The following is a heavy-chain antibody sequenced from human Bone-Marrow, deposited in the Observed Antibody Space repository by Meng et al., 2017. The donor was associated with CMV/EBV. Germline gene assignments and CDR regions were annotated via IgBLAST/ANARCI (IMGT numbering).Heavy chain of an antibody. D-gene: IGHD2-2*01. CDR2: ISSSGSTI. Sequence: GGSLRLSCAASGFTFSSYEMNWVRQAPGKGLEWVSYISSSGSTIYYADSVKGRFTISRDNAKNSLYLQMNSLRAEDTAVYYCAREKSCRSTSCYRYYGMDVWGQGTTVTFSS. CDR3: AREKSCRSTSCYRYYGMDV. CDR1: GFTFSSYE. V-gene: IGHV3-48*03. J-gene: IGHJ6*02.